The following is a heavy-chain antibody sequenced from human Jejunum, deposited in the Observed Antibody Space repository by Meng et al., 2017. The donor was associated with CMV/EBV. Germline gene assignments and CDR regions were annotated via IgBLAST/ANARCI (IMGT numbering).Heavy chain of an antibody. Sequence: VQLGQSGAQGKKPGASVKVSCKASGYTFTGYYMHWVRQAPGQGLEWMGRINPNSGGTNYAQKFQGRVTMTRDTSISTAYMELSRLRSDDTAVYYCAHQAVAGTRGWFDPWGQGTLVTVSS. CDR1: GYTFTGYY. CDR3: AHQAVAGTRGWFDP. CDR2: INPNSGGT. D-gene: IGHD6-19*01. V-gene: IGHV1-2*06. J-gene: IGHJ5*02.